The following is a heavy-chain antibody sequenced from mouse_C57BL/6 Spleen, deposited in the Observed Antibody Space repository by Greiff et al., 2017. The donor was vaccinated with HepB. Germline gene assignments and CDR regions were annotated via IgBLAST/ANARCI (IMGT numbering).Heavy chain of an antibody. D-gene: IGHD4-1*01. CDR1: GYAFSSSW. J-gene: IGHJ2*01. CDR3: ASWDLYYLDY. V-gene: IGHV1-82*01. Sequence: VQLQQSGPELVKPGASVKISCKASGYAFSSSWMNWVKQRPGKGLEWIGRIYPGDGDTNYNGKFKGKATLTADKSSSTAYMQLSSLTSEDSAVYFCASWDLYYLDYWGQGTTLTVSS. CDR2: IYPGDGDT.